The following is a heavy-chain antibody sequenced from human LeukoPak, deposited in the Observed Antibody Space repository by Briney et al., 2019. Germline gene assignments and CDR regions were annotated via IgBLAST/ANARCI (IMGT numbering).Heavy chain of an antibody. CDR3: ATNGGGDSGYGNFDY. CDR1: GFTFSTYW. D-gene: IGHD5-12*01. V-gene: IGHV3-7*03. CDR2: IKQDGSER. Sequence: GGSLRLSCAASGFTFSTYWMSWVRQVPGKGLEWVANIKQDGSERNYVDSVKGRFTISRDNAKNSLYLQMNRLRAEDTALYYCATNGGGDSGYGNFDYWGQGTLVTVSS. J-gene: IGHJ4*02.